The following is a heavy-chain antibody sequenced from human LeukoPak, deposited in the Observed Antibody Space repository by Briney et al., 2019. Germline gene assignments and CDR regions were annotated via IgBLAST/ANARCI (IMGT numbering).Heavy chain of an antibody. D-gene: IGHD7-27*01. CDR1: GFTLSGHY. V-gene: IGHV3-11*01. J-gene: IGHJ4*02. CDR2: ISPSSDSI. Sequence: GGSLRLSCAVSGFTLSGHYMTWIRQAPGEGLELISYISPSSDSIYYAGSVKGRFTISRDNARNLLFLQMSSLRAEDTAVYYCARGHWGLDYWGQGSLVTVSS. CDR3: ARGHWGLDY.